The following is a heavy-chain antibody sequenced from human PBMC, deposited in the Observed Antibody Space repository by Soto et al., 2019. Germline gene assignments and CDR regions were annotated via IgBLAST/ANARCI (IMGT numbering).Heavy chain of an antibody. CDR2: TYYRSKWHN. J-gene: IGHJ6*02. D-gene: IGHD3-16*01. CDR3: ARDLTQPMVWGGYYYNSGMDV. CDR1: GDGVSSNSAA. V-gene: IGHV6-1*01. Sequence: SQTLSLTCAISGDGVSSNSAAWNWIRQSPSRGLEWLGRTYYRSKWHNDYADSVKSRITINPDTSKNQFSLQMNSVTPEDTAVYFCARDLTQPMVWGGYYYNSGMDVWGLGTTVSVSS.